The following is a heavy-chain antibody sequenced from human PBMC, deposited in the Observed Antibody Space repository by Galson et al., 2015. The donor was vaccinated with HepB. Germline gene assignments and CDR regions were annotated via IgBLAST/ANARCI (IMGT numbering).Heavy chain of an antibody. V-gene: IGHV3-7*01. CDR1: GFMFSDHW. D-gene: IGHD6-13*01. CDR3: ARKFISAEGLDY. CDR2: IRQDGGDR. Sequence: SLRLSCAASGFMFSDHWMTWVRQAPGRGLEWVAHIRQDGGDRDYADSVKGRFTISRDNAKNSLYLQMNSLRVEDTAVYYCARKFISAEGLDYWGQGTLVPVSS. J-gene: IGHJ4*02.